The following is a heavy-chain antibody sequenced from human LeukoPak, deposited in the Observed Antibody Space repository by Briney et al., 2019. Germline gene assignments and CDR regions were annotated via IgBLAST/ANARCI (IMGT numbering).Heavy chain of an antibody. V-gene: IGHV4-34*01. CDR2: INHSGST. Sequence: SKTLSLTCAVYGGSFSGYYWSWIRQPPGKGLEWIGEINHSGSTTYNPSLKSRVPISVATSKNQFSRNWSSVTAADTAVYYCARAPESSGYYYNYYYYMDVWGKGTTVTVSS. CDR1: GGSFSGYY. J-gene: IGHJ6*03. CDR3: ARAPESSGYYYNYYYYMDV. D-gene: IGHD3-22*01.